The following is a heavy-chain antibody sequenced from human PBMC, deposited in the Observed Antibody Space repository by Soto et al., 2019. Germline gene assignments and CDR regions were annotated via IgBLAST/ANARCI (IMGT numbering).Heavy chain of an antibody. J-gene: IGHJ5*02. Sequence: PGGPLRLSCAASGFTFSDYYMSWIRQAPGKGLERVSYISSSGSTIYYADSVKGRFTISRDNAKNSLYLQMNSLRAEDTAVYYCARDPPSGSGVVVPAASRFDPWGQGTLVTVSS. CDR1: GFTFSDYY. CDR2: ISSSGSTI. D-gene: IGHD2-2*01. V-gene: IGHV3-11*01. CDR3: ARDPPSGSGVVVPAASRFDP.